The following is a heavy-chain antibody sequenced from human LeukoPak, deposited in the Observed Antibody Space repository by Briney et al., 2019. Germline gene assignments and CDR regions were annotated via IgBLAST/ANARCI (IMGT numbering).Heavy chain of an antibody. CDR1: GFTFSSYE. D-gene: IGHD4-11*01. V-gene: IGHV3-48*03. CDR2: ISSGAGTI. CDR3: ARRYSKFPYFHDS. J-gene: IGHJ4*02. Sequence: GGSLRLSCAASGFTFSSYEMNWVRQAPGKGLEWISYISSGAGTIYYADSVKGRFTISRDNAKNSLYLRMNSLRAEDTAVYYCARRYSKFPYFHDSWGQGTLVTVSS.